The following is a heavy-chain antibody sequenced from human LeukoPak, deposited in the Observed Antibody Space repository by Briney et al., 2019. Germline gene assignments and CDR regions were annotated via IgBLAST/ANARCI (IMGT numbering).Heavy chain of an antibody. CDR2: IIPIFGTA. CDR3: ARGRIVRGVIFRLDY. J-gene: IGHJ4*02. Sequence: ASVKVSCKASGGTFSSYAISWVRQAPGQGLEWMGGIIPIFGTANYAQKFQGRVTITADESTSTAYMELSSLRSEDTAVYYCARGRIVRGVIFRLDYWGQGTLVTVSS. CDR1: GGTFSSYA. D-gene: IGHD3-10*02. V-gene: IGHV1-69*13.